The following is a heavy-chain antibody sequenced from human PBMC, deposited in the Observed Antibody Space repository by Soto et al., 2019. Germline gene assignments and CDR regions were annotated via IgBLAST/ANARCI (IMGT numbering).Heavy chain of an antibody. CDR1: GYPVTAYY. J-gene: IGHJ3*02. V-gene: IGHV1-2*02. CDR3: ARGGGVGVAGSAAFDM. Sequence: QLHLVQSGAVVKKPGASVTVSCSASGYPVTAYYMHWVRQAPGRGLEWMGGINPATGAAKYTQTFQGRVTMTRDPATSTVFMELSGLTSEATAVFYWARGGGVGVAGSAAFDMWGQGTLVTVSS. CDR2: INPATGAA. D-gene: IGHD3-3*01.